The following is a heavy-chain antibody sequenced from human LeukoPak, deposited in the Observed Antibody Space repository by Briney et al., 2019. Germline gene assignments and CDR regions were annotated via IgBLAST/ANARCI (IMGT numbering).Heavy chain of an antibody. CDR2: IYYSGST. CDR3: ARRPRWLQSSFDY. V-gene: IGHV4-39*01. Sequence: SETLSLTCTVSGGSISSSSYYWGWIRQPPGKGLEWIGSIYYSGSTYYNPSLKSRVTISVDTSKNQFSLKLSSVTAADTAVYYCARRPRWLQSSFDYWGQGTLVTVSS. D-gene: IGHD5-24*01. CDR1: GGSISSSSYY. J-gene: IGHJ4*02.